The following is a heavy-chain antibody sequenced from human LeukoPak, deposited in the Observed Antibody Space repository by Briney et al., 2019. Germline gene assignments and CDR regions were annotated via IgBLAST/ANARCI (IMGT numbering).Heavy chain of an antibody. Sequence: PSETLSLTCTVSGGSISSSSYYWGWIRQPPGKGLEWIGSIYYSGSTYYNPSLKSRVTISVDTSKNQFSLKLSSVTAADTAVYYCASSGYDLTFDYWGQGTLVTVSS. CDR3: ASSGYDLTFDY. CDR2: IYYSGST. V-gene: IGHV4-39*07. J-gene: IGHJ4*02. D-gene: IGHD5-12*01. CDR1: GGSISSSSYY.